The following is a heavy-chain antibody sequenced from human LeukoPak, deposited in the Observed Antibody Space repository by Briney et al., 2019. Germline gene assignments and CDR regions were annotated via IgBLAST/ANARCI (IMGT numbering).Heavy chain of an antibody. J-gene: IGHJ3*02. CDR2: ISGSGSTI. Sequence: PGGCLRLSCAASGFTFSSYEMNWVRQAPGKGLEWVSYISGSGSTIYYADSVKGRFTISRDNAKNSLYLQMNSLRAEDTAVYYCAELDAFDIWGQGTMVTVSS. CDR1: GFTFSSYE. CDR3: AELDAFDI. D-gene: IGHD1-26*01. V-gene: IGHV3-48*03.